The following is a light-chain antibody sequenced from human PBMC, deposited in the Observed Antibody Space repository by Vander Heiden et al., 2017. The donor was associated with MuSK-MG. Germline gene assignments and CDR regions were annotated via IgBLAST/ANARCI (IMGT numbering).Light chain of an antibody. V-gene: IGKV3-15*01. Sequence: EIVMTQSPATLSVSPGERATLSCRASQSVSSNLAWYQQKPGQAPRLLIYGASTRDTGIPARFSGSGYGKEFTLTISSRQSEDFAVYYCQQHNNWPPLTFGGGTRVEIK. CDR1: QSVSSN. CDR3: QQHNNWPPLT. CDR2: GAS. J-gene: IGKJ4*01.